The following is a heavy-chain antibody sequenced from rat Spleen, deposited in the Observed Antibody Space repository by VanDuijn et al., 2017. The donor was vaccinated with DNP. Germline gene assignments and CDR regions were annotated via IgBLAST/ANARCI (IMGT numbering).Heavy chain of an antibody. Sequence: QVQLKESGPGLVQPSETLSLTCTVSGFSLTSYHVSWVRQPPGKSLVWMGTIWASGMTDYNSSVQSRLFISRDTSKSQVFLKMNSLQSEDTGTFYWARHTYGHYFDYWGQGVMVTVSS. D-gene: IGHD2-1*01. V-gene: IGHV2-72*01. CDR3: ARHTYGHYFDY. J-gene: IGHJ2*01. CDR1: GFSLTSYH. CDR2: IWASGMT.